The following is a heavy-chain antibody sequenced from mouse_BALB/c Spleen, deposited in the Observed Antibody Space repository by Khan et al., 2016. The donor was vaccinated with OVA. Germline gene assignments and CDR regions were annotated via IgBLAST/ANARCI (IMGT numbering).Heavy chain of an antibody. D-gene: IGHD4-1*01. J-gene: IGHJ3*01. CDR2: ISSGGDYT. CDR3: ADHLTVSFAY. CDR1: GFTFSSYS. Sequence: EVHLVESGGDLVKPGGSLKLSCAASGFTFSSYSMSWVRQTPDKRLEWVASISSGGDYTYYPDSVKGRFTISRANAKNTLYRQMSDLKSEDTAMYYWADHLTVSFAYWGQGTLVTVSA. V-gene: IGHV5-6*01.